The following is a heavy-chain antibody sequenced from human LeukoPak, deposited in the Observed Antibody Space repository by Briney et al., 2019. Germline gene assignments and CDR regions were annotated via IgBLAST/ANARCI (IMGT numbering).Heavy chain of an antibody. CDR2: INHSGST. CDR3: ASAGGYSYGSIRFDY. V-gene: IGHV4-34*01. D-gene: IGHD5-18*01. CDR1: GGSFSGYY. J-gene: IGHJ4*02. Sequence: PSETLSLTCAVYGGSFSGYYWSWIRQPPGKGLEWIGDINHSGSTNYNPSLKSRVTISVDTSKNQFSLKLSSVTAADTAVYYCASAGGYSYGSIRFDYWGQGTLVTVSS.